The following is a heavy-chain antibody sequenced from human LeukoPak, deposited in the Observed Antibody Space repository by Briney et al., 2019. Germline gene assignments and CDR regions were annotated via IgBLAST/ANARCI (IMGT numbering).Heavy chain of an antibody. CDR1: GGSISSYY. V-gene: IGHV4-59*08. CDR3: ARSKYYYDSSGSLGY. CDR2: IYYSGST. D-gene: IGHD3-22*01. Sequence: SETLSLTCTVSGGSISSYYWSWIRQPPGKGLERIGYIYYSGSTNYNPSLKSRVTISVDTSKNQFSLKLSSVTAADTAVYYCARSKYYYDSSGSLGYWGQGTLVTVSS. J-gene: IGHJ4*02.